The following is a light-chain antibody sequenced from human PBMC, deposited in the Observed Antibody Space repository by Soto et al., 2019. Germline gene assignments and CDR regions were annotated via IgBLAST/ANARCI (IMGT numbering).Light chain of an antibody. CDR2: EVS. V-gene: IGLV2-14*01. CDR3: TSSTSSSTWV. Sequence: QSVLTKPASVSGSPGQSITISCTGTSSDVGGYNYVSWYQQHPGKAPKLMIYEVSNRPSGVSNRFSGSKSGNTASLAISGLQAEDEADYYCTSSTSSSTWVFGGGTKLTVL. J-gene: IGLJ3*02. CDR1: SSDVGGYNY.